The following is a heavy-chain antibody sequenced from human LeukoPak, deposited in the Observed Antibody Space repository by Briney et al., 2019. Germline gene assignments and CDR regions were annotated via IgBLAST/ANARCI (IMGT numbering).Heavy chain of an antibody. V-gene: IGHV4-61*05. CDR3: ARADDSSGYSIGY. J-gene: IGHJ4*02. D-gene: IGHD3-22*01. CDR2: IYYSGST. Sequence: SETLSLTCTVSGGSIRSTTYYWGWIRQPPGKGLEWIGYIYYSGSTNYNPSLKSRVTISVDTSKNQFSLKLSSVTAADTAVYYCARADDSSGYSIGYWGQGTLVTVSS. CDR1: GGSIRSTTYY.